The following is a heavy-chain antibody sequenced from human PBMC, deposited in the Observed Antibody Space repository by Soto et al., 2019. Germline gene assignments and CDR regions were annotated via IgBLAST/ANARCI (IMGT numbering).Heavy chain of an antibody. J-gene: IGHJ6*02. Sequence: QVQLQESGPGLVKPSQTLSLTCTVSGGSISSGGYYWSWIRQHPGKGLEWIGYIYYSGSTYYNPSLKSRVTISVDTSKNQFSLKLSSVTAADTAVYYCARGTHYYDSPDYGMDVWGQGTTVTVSS. CDR3: ARGTHYYDSPDYGMDV. V-gene: IGHV4-31*03. CDR1: GGSISSGGYY. CDR2: IYYSGST. D-gene: IGHD3-22*01.